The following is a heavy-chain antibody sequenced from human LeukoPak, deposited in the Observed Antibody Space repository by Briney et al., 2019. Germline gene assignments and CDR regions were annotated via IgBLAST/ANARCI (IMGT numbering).Heavy chain of an antibody. J-gene: IGHJ5*02. D-gene: IGHD3-10*01. CDR3: ARDRHDSGSYPTPSDP. V-gene: IGHV3-7*01. CDR2: IKQDGSEK. Sequence: PGGSLRLSCAASGFTFSSYWMSWVRQAPGKGLEWVANIKQDGSEKNYVDSVKGRFTISRDNAKNSLYLQMNSLRAEDTAVYYCARDRHDSGSYPTPSDPWGQGTLVTVSS. CDR1: GFTFSSYW.